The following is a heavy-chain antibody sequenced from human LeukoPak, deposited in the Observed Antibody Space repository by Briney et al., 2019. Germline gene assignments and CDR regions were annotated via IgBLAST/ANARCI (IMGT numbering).Heavy chain of an antibody. J-gene: IGHJ4*02. CDR2: INPNSDDT. CDR1: GYTFTPYY. Sequence: ASVKVSCKASGYTFTPYYIHWVRQAPGQGLEWMGWINPNSDDTHYAPKFQGRVTMTRDTSISTAYMDLSRLRSDDTAVYYCARGRITATLHFDYWGQGTLVTVSS. V-gene: IGHV1-2*02. D-gene: IGHD1-7*01. CDR3: ARGRITATLHFDY.